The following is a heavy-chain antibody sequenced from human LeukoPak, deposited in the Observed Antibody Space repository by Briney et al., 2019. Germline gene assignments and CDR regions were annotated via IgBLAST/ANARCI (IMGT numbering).Heavy chain of an antibody. J-gene: IGHJ4*02. CDR3: TRLRVDTAMGIDY. D-gene: IGHD5-18*01. CDR2: IRSKANSYAA. V-gene: IGHV3-73*01. Sequence: GGSLKLSCAASGFTFSGSAIHWVRQASGKGLEWVGRIRSKANSYAAAYAASVKGRFTISRDDSKNTAYLQMNSLKTEDTAVYYCTRLRVDTAMGIDYWGQGTLVTVSS. CDR1: GFTFSGSA.